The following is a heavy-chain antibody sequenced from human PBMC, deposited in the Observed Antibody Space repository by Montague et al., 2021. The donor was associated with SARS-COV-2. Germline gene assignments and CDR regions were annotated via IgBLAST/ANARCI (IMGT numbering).Heavy chain of an antibody. CDR1: GDSVSSNSAA. V-gene: IGHV6-1*01. CDR2: TYYRSKWYN. J-gene: IGHJ6*02. Sequence: CAISGDSVSSNSAAWNWIRQSPSIGLEWLGRTYYRSKWYNDYAVSVKSRITINPDTSKNQFSLQLNSVTPEDTAVYCCTRGIWFGELLTGYYYYGMDVWGQGTTVTVSS. D-gene: IGHD3-10*01. CDR3: TRGIWFGELLTGYYYYGMDV.